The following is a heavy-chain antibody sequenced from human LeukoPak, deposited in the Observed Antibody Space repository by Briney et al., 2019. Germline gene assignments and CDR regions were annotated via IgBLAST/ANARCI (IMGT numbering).Heavy chain of an antibody. V-gene: IGHV3-23*01. J-gene: IGHJ3*02. Sequence: PGGSLRLSCAASGFTFSRYVMSWVRQVPGRRPDWVSTISSTDGEIFYADSVKGRFTISRDNSNNMVYLQMDSLRTDDTALYYCVRRDIYTTSSWGAFDIWGQGTLVTVSS. CDR3: VRRDIYTTSSWGAFDI. CDR2: ISSTDGEI. D-gene: IGHD6-6*01. CDR1: GFTFSRYV.